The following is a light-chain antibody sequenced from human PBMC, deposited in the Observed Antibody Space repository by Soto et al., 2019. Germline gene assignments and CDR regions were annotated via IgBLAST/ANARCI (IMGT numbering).Light chain of an antibody. CDR2: EVT. V-gene: IGLV2-8*01. Sequence: QSALTQPTSASGSPGQSVTISCTGTSRDVGGYNYVSWYQQHPGKAPKLVMYEVTERPSGVPERFSGSKSGNTASLTVSGLQDEDEAEYYCASYAGNNNFVVFGGGTKVTVL. CDR1: SRDVGGYNY. CDR3: ASYAGNNNFVV. J-gene: IGLJ2*01.